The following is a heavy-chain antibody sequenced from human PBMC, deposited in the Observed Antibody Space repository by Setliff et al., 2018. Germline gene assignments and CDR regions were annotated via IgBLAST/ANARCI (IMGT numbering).Heavy chain of an antibody. D-gene: IGHD3-9*01. CDR1: GVSFGSGTYY. CDR3: AGTPARGTTWLSPFDY. Sequence: SETLSLTCTVSGVSFGSGTYYWSWIRQPAGKGLEWIGLIQSTGNTNYNPSLQSRATISIDTSKNQISLKITSVTAADTALYSCAGTPARGTTWLSPFDYWGQG. J-gene: IGHJ4*02. V-gene: IGHV4-61*02. CDR2: IQSTGNT.